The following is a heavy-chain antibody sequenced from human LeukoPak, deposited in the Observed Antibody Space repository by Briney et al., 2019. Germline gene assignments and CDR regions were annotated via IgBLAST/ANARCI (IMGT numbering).Heavy chain of an antibody. Sequence: PSQTLSLTCSVSGGSISSGDYYWSWIRQPPGKGLEWIGYIYYSGSTYYNPSLKRRVTISVDTSKNQFSLKLSSVTAADTAVYYCARELTTNAFDIWGQGTMVTVSS. CDR3: ARELTTNAFDI. CDR1: GGSISSGDYY. J-gene: IGHJ3*02. D-gene: IGHD4-17*01. CDR2: IYYSGST. V-gene: IGHV4-30-4*08.